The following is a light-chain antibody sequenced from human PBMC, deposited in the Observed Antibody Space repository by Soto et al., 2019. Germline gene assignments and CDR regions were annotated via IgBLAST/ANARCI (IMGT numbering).Light chain of an antibody. V-gene: IGKV1-5*01. CDR2: DAS. J-gene: IGKJ1*01. Sequence: DIQMTQSPSTLSASVGDRVTITCRASQRISSWLAWYQQKPGEAPKLLIYDASSLESGVPSRFSGSGSGTEFTLTISRLQPDDFATYYCQQYNSYRTFGQGTKVEIK. CDR1: QRISSW. CDR3: QQYNSYRT.